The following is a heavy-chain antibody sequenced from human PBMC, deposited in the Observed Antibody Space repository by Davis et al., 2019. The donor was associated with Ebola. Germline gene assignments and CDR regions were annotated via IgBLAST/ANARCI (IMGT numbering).Heavy chain of an antibody. J-gene: IGHJ4*02. CDR2: IYYSGST. D-gene: IGHD5-12*01. Sequence: PSETLSLTCTVSGGSISSTYYYWGWIRQPPGKGLEWIGSIYYSGSTNYNPSLKSRVTISVDTSKNQFSLKLSSVTAADTAVYYCARGGKYSGYDYDYWGQGTLVTVSS. CDR1: GGSISSTYYY. CDR3: ARGGKYSGYDYDY. V-gene: IGHV4-39*07.